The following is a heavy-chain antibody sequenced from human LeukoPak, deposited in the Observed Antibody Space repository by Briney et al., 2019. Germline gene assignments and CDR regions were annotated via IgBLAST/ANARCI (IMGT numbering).Heavy chain of an antibody. D-gene: IGHD7-27*01. J-gene: IGHJ4*02. Sequence: TLSLTCTVSGGSISSYYWSWIRQPPGKALEWLALIYWDDNKRYSPSLKSRLTITKDTSKNQVVLTMTNMDPVDTATYYCAHNTWGPAHYWGQGTLVTVSS. V-gene: IGHV2-5*08. CDR2: IYWDDNK. CDR3: AHNTWGPAHY. CDR1: GGSISSYYW.